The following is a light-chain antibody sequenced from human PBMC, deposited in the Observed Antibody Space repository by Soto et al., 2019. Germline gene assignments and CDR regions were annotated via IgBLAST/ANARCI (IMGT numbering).Light chain of an antibody. Sequence: EIVLTQSPDTLSLSPGERATLSCRASQSVSGYLGWYQQTPGQAPRLLIYYASNRAYGVPARFRGSGSRTNFPLTIASLQPEDFAVYYCQQRNNWPYLTFGGGTRV. J-gene: IGKJ4*01. V-gene: IGKV3-11*01. CDR2: YAS. CDR1: QSVSGY. CDR3: QQRNNWPYLT.